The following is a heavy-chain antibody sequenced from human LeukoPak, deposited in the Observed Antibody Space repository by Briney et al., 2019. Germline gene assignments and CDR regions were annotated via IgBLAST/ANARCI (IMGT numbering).Heavy chain of an antibody. Sequence: SETLSLTCTVSGGSISSYYWSWIRQRPGKGLEWIGYIYYSGSTNYNPSLKSRVTISVDTSKNQFSLKLSSVTAADTAVYYCARSYDSSGSDYWGQGTLVTVSS. CDR2: IYYSGST. D-gene: IGHD3-22*01. CDR3: ARSYDSSGSDY. J-gene: IGHJ4*02. CDR1: GGSISSYY. V-gene: IGHV4-59*08.